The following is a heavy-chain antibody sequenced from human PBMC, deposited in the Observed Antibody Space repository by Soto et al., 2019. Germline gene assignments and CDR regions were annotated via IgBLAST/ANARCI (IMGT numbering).Heavy chain of an antibody. Sequence: LSLTCSVSGGSISSGGYYWSWIRQHPGKGLEWIGYIYYSGSTYYNPSLKSRVTISVDTSKNQFSLKLSSVTAADTAVYYCARGGSSRPYIDSWGPGTLVTVS. J-gene: IGHJ4*02. CDR3: ARGGSSRPYIDS. CDR1: GGSISSGGYY. D-gene: IGHD6-13*01. CDR2: IYYSGST. V-gene: IGHV4-31*03.